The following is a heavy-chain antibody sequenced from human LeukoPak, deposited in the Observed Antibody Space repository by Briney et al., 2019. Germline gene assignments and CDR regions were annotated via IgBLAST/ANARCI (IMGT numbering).Heavy chain of an antibody. CDR2: IKHDGSEE. J-gene: IGHJ4*02. CDR3: ARVHRGYSFGRLDY. CDR1: GLSISGQW. Sequence: GWSLRLSCVASGLSISGQWMNWVRQAPGQGLEWVANIKHDGSEEHYVDSVKGRFTISRDDGRNSLYLQMNSLRDEDTAVYYCARVHRGYSFGRLDYWGQGTLVTVSS. V-gene: IGHV3-7*01. D-gene: IGHD5-12*01.